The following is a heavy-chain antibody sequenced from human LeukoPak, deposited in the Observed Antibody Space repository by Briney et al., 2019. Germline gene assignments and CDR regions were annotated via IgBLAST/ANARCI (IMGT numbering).Heavy chain of an antibody. J-gene: IGHJ4*02. Sequence: GGSLRLSCAASGFPFSSYSMNWVRQAPGKGLEWVSSISSSSSYIYYADSVKGRFTISRDNAKNSLYLQMNSLRAEDTAVYYCARVLSGYDWAFDYWGQGTLVTVSS. CDR2: ISSSSSYI. V-gene: IGHV3-21*01. CDR1: GFPFSSYS. CDR3: ARVLSGYDWAFDY. D-gene: IGHD5-12*01.